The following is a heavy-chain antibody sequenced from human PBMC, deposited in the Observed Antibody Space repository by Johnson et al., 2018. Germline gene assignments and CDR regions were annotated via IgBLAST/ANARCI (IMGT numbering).Heavy chain of an antibody. D-gene: IGHD4-11*01. J-gene: IGHJ6*04. CDR1: GFTFNYYW. V-gene: IGHV3-74*01. Sequence: VQLQESGGGLLQPGGSLRLSCAASGFTFNYYWMHWVRQAPGKGLVWVSRINSDGSSTFYADSVKGRFTISRDTAKNTLYLQMNRRRAEDKAVYYCARGGATTVINMDVWGKGTTVTVSS. CDR2: INSDGSST. CDR3: ARGGATTVINMDV.